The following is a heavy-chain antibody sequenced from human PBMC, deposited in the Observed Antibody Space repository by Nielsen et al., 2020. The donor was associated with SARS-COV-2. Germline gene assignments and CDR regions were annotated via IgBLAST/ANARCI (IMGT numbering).Heavy chain of an antibody. CDR1: GFTLSSHG. J-gene: IGHJ5*02. CDR3: ATARYCSRTSCSAGTDMFDP. V-gene: IGHV3-33*03. D-gene: IGHD2-2*01. CDR2: MWYHGGDE. Sequence: GGSLRLSCEASGFTLSSHGMHWVRQPPGKGLEWVAHMWYHGGDENYADSVRGRFTISRDLSKNTVYLDMSSLRTEDTAVYYCATARYCSRTSCSAGTDMFDPWGQGTQVIVSS.